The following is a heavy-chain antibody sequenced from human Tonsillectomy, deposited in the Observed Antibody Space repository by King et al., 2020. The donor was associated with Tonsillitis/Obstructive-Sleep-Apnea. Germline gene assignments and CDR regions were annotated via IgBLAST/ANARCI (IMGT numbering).Heavy chain of an antibody. J-gene: IGHJ5*02. Sequence: VQLVESGAEVKKPGSSVKVSCKASGGTFSSYAISWVRQAPGQGLEWMGGIIPIFGTANYAQKFKGRVTITADESTSPAYMELSSLRSEDTAVYYCASALLWFGEFNWFDPWGQGTLVTVSS. D-gene: IGHD3-10*01. V-gene: IGHV1-69*01. CDR2: IIPIFGTA. CDR1: GGTFSSYA. CDR3: ASALLWFGEFNWFDP.